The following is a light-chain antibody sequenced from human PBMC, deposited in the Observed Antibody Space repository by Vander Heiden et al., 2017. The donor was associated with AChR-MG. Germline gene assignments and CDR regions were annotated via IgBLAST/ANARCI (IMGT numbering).Light chain of an antibody. V-gene: IGKV3-15*01. CDR2: GTS. Sequence: EVVMTQSPATLSLSPGERATLPCRASQSISNKLAWYQHKTGQAPRLLIDGTSTRATDIPARFSGSGSGTEFTLTISSLQSEDFAIYYCQQYNNWPLTFGGETKVEIK. CDR1: QSISNK. J-gene: IGKJ4*01. CDR3: QQYNNWPLT.